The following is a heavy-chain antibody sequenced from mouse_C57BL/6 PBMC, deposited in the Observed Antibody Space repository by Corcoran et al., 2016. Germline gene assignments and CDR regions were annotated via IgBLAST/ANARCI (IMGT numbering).Heavy chain of an antibody. CDR1: GYTFTDYY. V-gene: IGHV1-76*01. CDR3: ARAVVPYYAMDY. CDR2: IYPGSGNT. Sequence: QVQLKQSGAELVRPGASVKLSCKASGYTFTDYYINWVKQRPGQGLEWIARIYPGSGNTYYNEKFKGKATLTAEKSSSTAYMQLSSLTSEDSAVYFCARAVVPYYAMDYWGQGTSFTVSS. J-gene: IGHJ4*01. D-gene: IGHD1-1*01.